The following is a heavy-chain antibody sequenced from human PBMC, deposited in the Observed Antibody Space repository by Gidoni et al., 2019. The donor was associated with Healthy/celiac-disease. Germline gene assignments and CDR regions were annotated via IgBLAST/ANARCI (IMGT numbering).Heavy chain of an antibody. J-gene: IGHJ4*02. D-gene: IGHD1-26*01. CDR2: ISSSSSTI. Sequence: EVQLVESGGGLVQPGGSLSLSCAASGFTFSSYSMNWVRQAPGKGLEWVSYISSSSSTIYYADSVKGRFTISRDNAKNSLYLQMNSLRAEDTAVYYCARDGKALGIDYWGQGTLVTVSS. CDR1: GFTFSSYS. V-gene: IGHV3-48*04. CDR3: ARDGKALGIDY.